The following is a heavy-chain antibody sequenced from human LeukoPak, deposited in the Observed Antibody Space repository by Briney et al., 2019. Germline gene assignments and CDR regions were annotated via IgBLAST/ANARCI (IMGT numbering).Heavy chain of an antibody. Sequence: SETLSLTCTVSGGSINSYYWSWIRQPAGKGLEWIGRIYSSGSTTYNPSLKSRVTMSVDTSKNQFSLRLSSVTAADTAVYYCARVQCLRTDWFDPWGQGTLVTVSS. CDR2: IYSSGST. CDR3: ARVQCLRTDWFDP. D-gene: IGHD6-19*01. CDR1: GGSINSYY. V-gene: IGHV4-4*07. J-gene: IGHJ5*02.